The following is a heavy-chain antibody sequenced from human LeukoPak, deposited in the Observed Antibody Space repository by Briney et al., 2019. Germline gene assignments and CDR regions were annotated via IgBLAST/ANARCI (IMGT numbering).Heavy chain of an antibody. Sequence: SETLSLTCTVSGYSISSGYYWGWIRQPPGKGLEWIGSIYHSGSTYYNPSLKSRVTISVDTSKNQFSLKLSSVTAADTAVYYCARHGRRGYYYYYYMDVWGKGTTVTISS. J-gene: IGHJ6*03. CDR1: GYSISSGYY. CDR2: IYHSGST. CDR3: ARHGRRGYYYYYYMDV. V-gene: IGHV4-38-2*02. D-gene: IGHD2-15*01.